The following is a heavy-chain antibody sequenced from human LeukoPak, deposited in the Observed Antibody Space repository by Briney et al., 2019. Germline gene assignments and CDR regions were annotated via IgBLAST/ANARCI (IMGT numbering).Heavy chain of an antibody. CDR1: GYTFTGYY. D-gene: IGHD5-24*01. CDR3: ARNAVEMATISDY. V-gene: IGHV1-2*02. Sequence: GASVKVSCKASGYTFTGYYMHWVRQAPGQGLEWMGWINPNSGGTNYARTFQGRVTMTRDTSISTAYMELSRLRSDDTAVYYCARNAVEMATISDYWGQGTLVTVSS. CDR2: INPNSGGT. J-gene: IGHJ4*02.